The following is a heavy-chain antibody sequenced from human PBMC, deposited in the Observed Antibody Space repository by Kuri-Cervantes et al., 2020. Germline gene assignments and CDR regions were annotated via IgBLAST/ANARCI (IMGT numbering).Heavy chain of an antibody. CDR2: INPNSGGT. Sequence: ASVKVSCKASGYTFTGYYMHWVRQAPGQGLEWMGWINPNSGGTNYAQKFQGRVTMTRDKSTSTVYMELSSLRSDDTAVYHCARDDYGDPPLFDYWGQGTLVTVSS. D-gene: IGHD4-17*01. V-gene: IGHV1-2*02. CDR3: ARDDYGDPPLFDY. CDR1: GYTFTGYY. J-gene: IGHJ4*02.